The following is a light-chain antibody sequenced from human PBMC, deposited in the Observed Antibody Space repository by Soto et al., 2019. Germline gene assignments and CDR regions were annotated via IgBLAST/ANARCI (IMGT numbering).Light chain of an antibody. Sequence: EIVLTQSPGTLSLSPVERATLSFRASQSVSSSYLAWYQQKPGQPPRLLIYGASTRATGIPARFSGSGFGTEFTLTISSLQSEDFAVYYCQQYKNWPLFGQGTRLEI. CDR3: QQYKNWPL. CDR2: GAS. J-gene: IGKJ5*01. CDR1: QSVSSSY. V-gene: IGKV3-15*01.